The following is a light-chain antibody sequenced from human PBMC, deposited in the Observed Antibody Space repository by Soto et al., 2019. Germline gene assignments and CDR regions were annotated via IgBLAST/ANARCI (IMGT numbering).Light chain of an antibody. CDR1: SSDIGAYNY. CDR3: SSHGGANKFYV. V-gene: IGLV2-8*01. CDR2: EVT. J-gene: IGLJ1*01. Sequence: QSVLTQPPSASGSPGQSVTISFAGTSSDIGAYNYVSWYQQHPGKTPKLMIYEVTKRPSGVPDRFSASKSGNTASLTVSGLQAEDEADYYCSSHGGANKFYVFGTGTKLTVL.